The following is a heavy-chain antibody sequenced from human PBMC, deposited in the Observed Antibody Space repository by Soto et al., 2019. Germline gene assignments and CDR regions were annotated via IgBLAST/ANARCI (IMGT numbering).Heavy chain of an antibody. J-gene: IGHJ3*02. D-gene: IGHD2-21*01. CDR2: INSDGSRT. V-gene: IGHV3-74*01. CDR1: GFTFSSYW. Sequence: EVQLVESGGGLVQPGGSLRLSCAASGFTFSSYWMHWVRQAPGKGLVWVSRINSDGSRTNYADSVKGRFTISRDNAKNTLYLQINSLRVEETAVYYCARGVWGAYGLDIWGQGTMVTVSS. CDR3: ARGVWGAYGLDI.